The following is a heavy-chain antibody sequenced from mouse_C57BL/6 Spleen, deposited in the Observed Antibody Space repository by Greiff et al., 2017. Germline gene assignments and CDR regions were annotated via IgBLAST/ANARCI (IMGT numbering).Heavy chain of an antibody. CDR3: ARLGTGTWYFDV. D-gene: IGHD4-1*01. Sequence: QVQLQQPGAELVRPGSSVKLSCKASGYTFTSYWMDWVKQRPGQGLEWIGNIYPSDSETHYNQKFKDKATLTVDKSSSTAYMQLSSLTSEDSADYYCARLGTGTWYFDVWGTGTTVTVSS. V-gene: IGHV1-61*01. CDR1: GYTFTSYW. CDR2: IYPSDSET. J-gene: IGHJ1*03.